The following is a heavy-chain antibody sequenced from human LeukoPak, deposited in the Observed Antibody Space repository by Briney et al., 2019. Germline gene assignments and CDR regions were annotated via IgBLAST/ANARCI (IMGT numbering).Heavy chain of an antibody. CDR1: GGSISSSSYY. J-gene: IGHJ5*02. Sequence: PSETLSLTCTVSGGSISSSSYYWGWIRQPPGKGLEWIGSIYYSGSTYYNPSLKSRVTISVDTSKNQFSLKLSSVTAADTAVYYCASQLRWQSNWFDPWGQGTLVTVSS. CDR2: IYYSGST. V-gene: IGHV4-39*01. CDR3: ASQLRWQSNWFDP. D-gene: IGHD4-23*01.